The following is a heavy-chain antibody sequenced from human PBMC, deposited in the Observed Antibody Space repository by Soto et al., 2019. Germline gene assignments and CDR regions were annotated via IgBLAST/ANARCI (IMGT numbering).Heavy chain of an antibody. D-gene: IGHD1-7*01. Sequence: HPGGSLRLSCAASGFTFSSYAIHWVRQAPGKGLEWVAVISYDGSNKYYADSVKGRFTISRDNSKNTLYLQMNSLRAEDTAVYYCARAYNWNYARWGQGTMVTVSS. V-gene: IGHV3-30-3*01. CDR3: ARAYNWNYAR. J-gene: IGHJ3*01. CDR2: ISYDGSNK. CDR1: GFTFSSYA.